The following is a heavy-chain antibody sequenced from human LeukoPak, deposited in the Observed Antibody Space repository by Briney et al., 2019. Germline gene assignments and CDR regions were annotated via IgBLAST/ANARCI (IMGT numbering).Heavy chain of an antibody. Sequence: GGSLRLSCAASGFSVSDYSISWVRQSPGKGPEWISYVMSGRGSTNYADSVKGRFTISRDNAKNSVALQLDGLRADDTAVYFCTRERRGSYYAFESWGQGTLVTVSS. D-gene: IGHD3-16*01. V-gene: IGHV3-11*05. CDR3: TRERRGSYYAFES. CDR1: GFSVSDYS. CDR2: VMSGRGST. J-gene: IGHJ4*02.